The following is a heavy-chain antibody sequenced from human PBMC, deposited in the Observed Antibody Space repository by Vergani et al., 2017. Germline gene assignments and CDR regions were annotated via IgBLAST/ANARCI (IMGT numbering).Heavy chain of an antibody. J-gene: IGHJ5*02. CDR3: ARGRYSSSWNNWFDP. Sequence: EVQLVESGGGLVKPGGSLRLSCAASGFTFSSYSMNWVRQAPGKGLEWVSSISSSSSYIYYADSVKGRFTIARDNAKNSLSLQMNSLRAEDTAVYYCARGRYSSSWNNWFDPWGQGTLVTVSS. CDR1: GFTFSSYS. CDR2: ISSSSSYI. D-gene: IGHD6-13*01. V-gene: IGHV3-21*01.